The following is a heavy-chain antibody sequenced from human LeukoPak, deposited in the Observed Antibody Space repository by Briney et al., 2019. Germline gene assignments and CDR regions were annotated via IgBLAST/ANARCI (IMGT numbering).Heavy chain of an antibody. Sequence: SETLSLTCTVSGGSISSYYWSWIRQPPGKGLEWMGYIYYSGSTNYNASLKSRVTISVDTSKNQFSLKLSSVTAADTAVYYCARARGDYGYNWFDPWGQGTLVTVSS. D-gene: IGHD4-17*01. J-gene: IGHJ5*02. V-gene: IGHV4-59*01. CDR3: ARARGDYGYNWFDP. CDR1: GGSISSYY. CDR2: IYYSGST.